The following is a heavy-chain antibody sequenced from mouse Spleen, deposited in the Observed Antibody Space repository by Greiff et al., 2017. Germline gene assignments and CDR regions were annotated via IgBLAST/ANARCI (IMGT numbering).Heavy chain of an antibody. D-gene: IGHD2-3*01. CDR2: IDPSDSET. CDR3: ARPLYDGYYGGYAMDY. CDR1: GYTFTSYW. V-gene: IGHV1-52*01. Sequence: QQSCKASGYTFTSYWMHWVKQRPIQGLEWIGNIDPSDSETHYNQKFKDKATLTVDKSSSTAYMQLSSLTSEDSAVYYCARPLYDGYYGGYAMDYWGQGTSVTVSS. J-gene: IGHJ4*01.